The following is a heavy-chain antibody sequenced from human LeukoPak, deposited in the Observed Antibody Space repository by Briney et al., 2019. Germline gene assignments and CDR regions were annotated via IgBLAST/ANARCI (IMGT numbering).Heavy chain of an antibody. CDR3: EGGKWDSGLN. CDR2: SYSGDST. D-gene: IGHD1-26*01. CDR1: GFTVSSTD. J-gene: IGHJ4*02. V-gene: IGHV3-66*01. Sequence: WGSLTLSCAASGFTVSSTDLTWFRQPPRQGLEWVSLSYSGDSTSYADSATGRFSVSRVNSKDTLYLQMKSLRAEDAAVYYCEGGKWDSGLNWGQGTLVTVSS.